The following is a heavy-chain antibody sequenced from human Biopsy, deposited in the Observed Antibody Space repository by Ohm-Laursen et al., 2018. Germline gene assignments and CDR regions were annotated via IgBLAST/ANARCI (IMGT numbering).Heavy chain of an antibody. CDR1: GGSFSDYG. V-gene: IGHV1-69*06. Sequence: GASVKVSCKPSGGSFSDYGLSWVRQAPGRGLEWMGRVIPISNTANYAQNFQDRLTITADRSTNTAYMELNSLRSEDTAVYFCATLTEDYGASPDPWGQGTLVVVSS. J-gene: IGHJ5*02. CDR2: VIPISNTA. D-gene: IGHD4-17*01. CDR3: ATLTEDYGASPDP.